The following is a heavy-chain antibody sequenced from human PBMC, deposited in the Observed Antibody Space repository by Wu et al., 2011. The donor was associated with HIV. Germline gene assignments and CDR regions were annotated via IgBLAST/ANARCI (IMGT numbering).Heavy chain of an antibody. J-gene: IGHJ6*03. Sequence: QVQLVQSGAEVKKPGASVKVSCKASGYTLNSYGFSWVRQAPGLGLEWMGWISGYNGNTNYAQKLQGRVTMTIDRSTSTAYMELRSLRSDDTAVYYCAIGIAAPKYFYSYYMDIWAEGPRSPSP. CDR1: GYTLNSYG. V-gene: IGHV1-18*01. CDR2: ISGYNGNT. D-gene: IGHD6-13*01. CDR3: AIGIAAPKYFYSYYMDI.